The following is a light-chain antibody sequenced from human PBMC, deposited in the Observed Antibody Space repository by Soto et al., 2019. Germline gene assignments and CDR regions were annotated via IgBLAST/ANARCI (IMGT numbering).Light chain of an antibody. V-gene: IGKV2-28*01. Sequence: DIVMTQSPLSLPVTPGEPASISCRSSHSLLHSNGFNYLDWYLQKTGQSPQLLIFLGSNRASGVTDKFSGSGSGTDFTVTISRVEAEDVGVYYCLQALQTPLTFGGGTKVEIK. CDR3: LQALQTPLT. CDR2: LGS. J-gene: IGKJ4*01. CDR1: HSLLHSNGFNY.